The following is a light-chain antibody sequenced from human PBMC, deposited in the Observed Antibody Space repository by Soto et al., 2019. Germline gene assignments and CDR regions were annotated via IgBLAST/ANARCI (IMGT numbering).Light chain of an antibody. CDR1: QSISSW. J-gene: IGKJ1*01. Sequence: DIQMTQSPSTLSASVGDRVTITCRASQSISSWLAWYQQKPGKAPKLLIYKASRVESGVPSRFSGSGSGKEFTCTIMSLQPDDFATYYCEQYNSFCTFGQGTKVEIK. CDR2: KAS. V-gene: IGKV1-5*03. CDR3: EQYNSFCT.